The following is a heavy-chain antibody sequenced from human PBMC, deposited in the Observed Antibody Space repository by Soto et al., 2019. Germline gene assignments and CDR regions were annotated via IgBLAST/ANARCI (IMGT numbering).Heavy chain of an antibody. CDR1: GFTFSSYW. CDR2: IKQDGSEK. Sequence: EVQLVESGGGLVQPGGSLRLSCAASGFTFSSYWMSWVRQAPGKGLEWVANIKQDGSEKYYVDSVKGRFTISRDNAKNSLHLQMNSLRAEDSAVYDCATIRSFGYYYYYYMDVWGNGTTVIVAS. V-gene: IGHV3-7*01. D-gene: IGHD3-16*01. CDR3: ATIRSFGYYYYYYMDV. J-gene: IGHJ6*03.